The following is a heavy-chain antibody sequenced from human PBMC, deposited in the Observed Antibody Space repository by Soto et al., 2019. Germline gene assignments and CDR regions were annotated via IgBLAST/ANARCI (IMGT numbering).Heavy chain of an antibody. CDR2: ISSSSSYI. Sequence: GGSLRLSCAASGFTFSSYSMNWVRQAPGKGLEWVSSISSSSSYIYYADSVKGRFTISRDNAKNSLYLQMNSLRAEDTAVYYCARDVADFYYYGMDVWGQGTTVTVSS. D-gene: IGHD2-15*01. CDR1: GFTFSSYS. V-gene: IGHV3-21*01. CDR3: ARDVADFYYYGMDV. J-gene: IGHJ6*02.